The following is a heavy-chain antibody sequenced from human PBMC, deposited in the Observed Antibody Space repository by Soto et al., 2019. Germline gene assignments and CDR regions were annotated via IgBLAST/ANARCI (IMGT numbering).Heavy chain of an antibody. D-gene: IGHD4-17*01. CDR1: GCTFSSYA. V-gene: IGHV1-69*13. CDR2: IIPIFGTA. J-gene: IGHJ3*02. Sequence: AVKVSCKASGCTFSSYAVSWVLQAPAQELEWMGGIIPIFGTANYAQKFQGRVTITADESTSTAYMELSSLRSEDTAVYYCAREGYGGNSGGGAFDIWGQGTMVTVSS. CDR3: AREGYGGNSGGGAFDI.